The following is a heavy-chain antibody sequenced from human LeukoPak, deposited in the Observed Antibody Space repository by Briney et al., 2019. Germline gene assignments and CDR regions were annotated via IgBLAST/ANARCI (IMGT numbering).Heavy chain of an antibody. CDR3: ARHYLYGDPPAFDI. J-gene: IGHJ3*02. V-gene: IGHV4-59*08. CDR2: MYSRGST. CDR1: GGYISSYS. Sequence: SETLSLTCTVSGGYISSYSWSWIRQPPGKGLEWIGYMYSRGSTNDNPSLKSRVTISRDTSKDQLSLRVTSVTAADTAMYYCARHYLYGDPPAFDIWGQGTMVTVSS. D-gene: IGHD4-17*01.